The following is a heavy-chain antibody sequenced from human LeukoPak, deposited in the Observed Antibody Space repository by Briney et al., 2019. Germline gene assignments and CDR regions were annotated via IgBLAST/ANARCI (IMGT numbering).Heavy chain of an antibody. CDR2: MNSDGSAT. CDR3: AKGPNYFDS. J-gene: IGHJ4*02. CDR1: GFIFSDYN. V-gene: IGHV3-74*01. Sequence: GGSLRLSCAASGFIFSDYNMNWVRQAPGKGLVWVTRMNSDGSATYYADSVQGRFTISRDNAKNTLYLQMNSLRAEDTAMYFCAKGPNYFDSWGQGTLVTVSS.